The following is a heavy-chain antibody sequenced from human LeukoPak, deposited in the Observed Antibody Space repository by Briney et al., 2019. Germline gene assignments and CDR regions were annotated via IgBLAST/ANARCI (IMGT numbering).Heavy chain of an antibody. V-gene: IGHV1-2*02. CDR1: GYIFTDYY. CDR3: SRDRAGQLLSWLDP. D-gene: IGHD2-2*01. J-gene: IGHJ5*02. Sequence: ASVKVSCKASGYIFTDYYIHWVRQAPGQGLEWMGWSDPDSGATNYAQKFQGRVTMTRDTSISTAYMALSSLTSDDTAVYYCSRDRAGQLLSWLDPWGQGSLVTVSS. CDR2: SDPDSGAT.